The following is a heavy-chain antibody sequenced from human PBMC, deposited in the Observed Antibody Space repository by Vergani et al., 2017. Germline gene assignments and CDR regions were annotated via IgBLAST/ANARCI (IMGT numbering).Heavy chain of an antibody. D-gene: IGHD6-19*01. CDR2: IDPSDSYT. V-gene: IGHV5-10-1*01. CDR3: ARQVAVAGKWWGPYYYYGMDV. Sequence: EVPLVQSGAEVKKPRESLRISCKGSGYSFTSYWISWVRQMPGKGLEWMGRIDPSDSYTNYSPSFQGHVTISADKSISTAYLQWSSLKASDTAMYYCARQVAVAGKWWGPYYYYGMDVWGQGTTVTVSS. J-gene: IGHJ6*02. CDR1: GYSFTSYW.